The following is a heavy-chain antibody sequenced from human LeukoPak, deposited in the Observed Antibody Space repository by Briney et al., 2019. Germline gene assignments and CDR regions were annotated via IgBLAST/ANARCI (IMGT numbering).Heavy chain of an antibody. Sequence: PGGSLRLSCAASGFTVSSNYMSWVRQAPGKGLEWVSVIYSGGSTYYADSVKGRFTISRDNSKNTLYLQMNSLRAEDTAVYYRARVGDYCSGGSCYSKYYHYGMDVWDQGTTVTVSS. CDR3: ARVGDYCSGGSCYSKYYHYGMDV. CDR2: IYSGGST. D-gene: IGHD2-15*01. V-gene: IGHV3-66*01. J-gene: IGHJ6*02. CDR1: GFTVSSNY.